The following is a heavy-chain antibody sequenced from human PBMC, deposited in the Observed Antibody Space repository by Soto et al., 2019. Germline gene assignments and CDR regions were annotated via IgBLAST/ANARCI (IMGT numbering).Heavy chain of an antibody. CDR3: ARGFSDPPLYFYYSHGMDV. CDR1: GFTVSSNY. CDR2: IYSGGST. Sequence: GGSLRLSCAASGFTVSSNYMSWVRQAPGKGLEWVSVIYSGGSTYYADSVKGRFTISRDNSKNTLYLQMNSLRAEDTAVYYCARGFSDPPLYFYYSHGMDVCGEGTTVTVSS. J-gene: IGHJ6*02. D-gene: IGHD3-3*01. V-gene: IGHV3-53*01.